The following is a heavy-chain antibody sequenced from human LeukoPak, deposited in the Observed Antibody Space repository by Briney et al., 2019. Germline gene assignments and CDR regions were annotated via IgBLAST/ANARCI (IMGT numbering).Heavy chain of an antibody. D-gene: IGHD4-17*01. CDR3: ARESYGDYYFDY. Sequence: GMSLRLSCAASGFTFSYYSMHWVRQASGKGLEWVALMSKDGSVEFYADSVKGRFTISRGNSKNTLYLQMDSLRAEDTAVYYCARESYGDYYFDYWGQGTLVTVSS. V-gene: IGHV3-30-3*01. J-gene: IGHJ4*02. CDR2: MSKDGSVE. CDR1: GFTFSYYS.